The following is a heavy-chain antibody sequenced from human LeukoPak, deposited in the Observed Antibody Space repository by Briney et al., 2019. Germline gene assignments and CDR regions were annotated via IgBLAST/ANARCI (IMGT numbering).Heavy chain of an antibody. J-gene: IGHJ4*02. CDR3: ARSMRYCSGGSCYGY. V-gene: IGHV1-8*01. CDR1: GYTFTSYD. D-gene: IGHD2-15*01. CDR2: MNPNSGNT. Sequence: ASVKVSCKASGYTFTSYDINWVRQATGQGLEWMGWMNPNSGNTGYAQKFQGRVTMTRNTSISTAYMELSSLRSEDTAVYYCARSMRYCSGGSCYGYWGQGTLSPSPQ.